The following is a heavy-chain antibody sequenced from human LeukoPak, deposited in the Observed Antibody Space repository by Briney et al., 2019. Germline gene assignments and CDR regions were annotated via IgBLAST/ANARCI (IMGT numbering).Heavy chain of an antibody. D-gene: IGHD5-12*01. CDR2: ISASGST. CDR3: AREGRSATRGH. Sequence: SETLSLTCTVSGGSISSYYWSWIRQPPGKGLEWIGRISASGSTNYNPSLKSRVTMSVDTSKNQFSLELSSVIAADTAMYYCAREGRSATRGHWGQGTLVTVSS. V-gene: IGHV4-4*07. CDR1: GGSISSYY. J-gene: IGHJ4*02.